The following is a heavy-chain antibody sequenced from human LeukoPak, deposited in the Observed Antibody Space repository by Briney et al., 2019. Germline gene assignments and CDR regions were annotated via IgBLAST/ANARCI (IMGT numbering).Heavy chain of an antibody. J-gene: IGHJ6*03. D-gene: IGHD3-9*01. V-gene: IGHV3-30*02. CDR1: NFMFSNYD. CDR3: AKDRGGNFDSNPRRFYYYMDV. CDR2: IRYDGSYK. Sequence: GGSLRLSCSASNFMFSNYDMNWARQAPGKGLEWVAFIRYDGSYKNSAESVQGRFTISRDNSRNTLYLQLSRLRAEDTAVYYCAKDRGGNFDSNPRRFYYYMDVWGKGTTVTVSS.